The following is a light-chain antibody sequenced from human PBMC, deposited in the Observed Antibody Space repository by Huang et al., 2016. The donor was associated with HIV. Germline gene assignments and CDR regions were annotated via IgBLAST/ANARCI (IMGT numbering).Light chain of an antibody. Sequence: EIVMTQSPATLSVSPGERATLSCRASQSVSSNLAWYQQKPGQAPRRLIYAASTMATGIPARFSGSGSGTEFTRTISGLQSEDFAVYYCQQYNNWPRTFGQGTKVEIK. J-gene: IGKJ1*01. CDR1: QSVSSN. CDR2: AAS. V-gene: IGKV3-15*01. CDR3: QQYNNWPRT.